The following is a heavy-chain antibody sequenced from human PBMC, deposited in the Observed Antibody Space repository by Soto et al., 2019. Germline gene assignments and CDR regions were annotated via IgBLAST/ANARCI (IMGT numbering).Heavy chain of an antibody. CDR3: ARGAHISGVTRCFDP. CDR1: GESLSDHY. Sequence: QVQLQQWGAGLLKPSETLSLICAVSGESLSDHYWSWIRQSPGKGLEWIGDINQYGTTNYNPSLKRLVTISADTSENQFFLRLTSVTAADTAVYYCARGAHISGVTRCFDPWGQGTLVTVSS. V-gene: IGHV4-34*01. J-gene: IGHJ5*02. CDR2: INQYGTT. D-gene: IGHD1-20*01.